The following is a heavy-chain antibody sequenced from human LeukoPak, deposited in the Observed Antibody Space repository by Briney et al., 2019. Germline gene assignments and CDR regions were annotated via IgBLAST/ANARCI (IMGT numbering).Heavy chain of an antibody. Sequence: ASVKVSRMASLYTFISYGISWVRHAPGQGLEWRGWINTYNGNRKYEQKLQDRVTMTTDTSTSTVYMEVRSLRSDDTAIYYCARDHPRRGANSWYAGGAFDIWGQGTVVTVSA. D-gene: IGHD5-12*01. J-gene: IGHJ3*02. CDR3: ARDHPRRGANSWYAGGAFDI. V-gene: IGHV1-18*01. CDR1: LYTFISYG. CDR2: INTYNGNR.